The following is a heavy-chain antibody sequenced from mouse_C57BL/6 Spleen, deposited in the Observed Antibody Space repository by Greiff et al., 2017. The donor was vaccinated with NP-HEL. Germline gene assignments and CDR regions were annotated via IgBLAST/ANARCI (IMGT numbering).Heavy chain of an antibody. V-gene: IGHV1-18*01. CDR3: ARRDYGSSPHWYFDV. D-gene: IGHD1-1*01. J-gene: IGHJ1*03. CDR1: GYTFTDYN. Sequence: EVQLQQSGPELVKPGASVKIPCKASGYTFTDYNMDWVKQSHGKSLEWIGDINPNNGATIYNQKFKGKATLTVDKSSSTAYMELRSLTSEDTAVYYCARRDYGSSPHWYFDVWGTGTTVTVSS. CDR2: INPNNGAT.